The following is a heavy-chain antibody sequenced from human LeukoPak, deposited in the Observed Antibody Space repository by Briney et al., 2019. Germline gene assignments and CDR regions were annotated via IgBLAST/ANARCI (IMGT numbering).Heavy chain of an antibody. CDR1: GYTFTSYD. CDR2: MNPNSGNT. D-gene: IGHD3-10*01. V-gene: IGHV1-8*01. Sequence: ASVKVSCKASGYTFTSYDINWVRQATGQGLEWMGWMNPNSGNTGYAQKFQGRVTMTRNTSISTAYMELSGLRSEDTAVYYCARVPRITMVRGVIPYYYYYMDVWGKGTTVTVSS. J-gene: IGHJ6*03. CDR3: ARVPRITMVRGVIPYYYYYMDV.